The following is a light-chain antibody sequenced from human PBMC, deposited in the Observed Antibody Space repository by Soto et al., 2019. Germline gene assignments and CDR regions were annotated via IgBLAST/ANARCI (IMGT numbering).Light chain of an antibody. CDR2: DVS. Sequence: QSALTQPASVSGSPGQSITISCTGTSSDVGGYNYVSWYQQHPGKAPKFMIYDVSNRPSGVSNRFAGSKSGNTASLTISGLPAEDEADEYGCSYTTSNTRQIVFGAGTKLTVL. V-gene: IGLV2-14*01. CDR3: CSYTTSNTRQIV. J-gene: IGLJ1*01. CDR1: SSDVGGYNY.